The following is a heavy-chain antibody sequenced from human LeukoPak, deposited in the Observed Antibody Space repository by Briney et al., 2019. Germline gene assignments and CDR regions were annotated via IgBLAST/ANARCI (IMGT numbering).Heavy chain of an antibody. D-gene: IGHD4-23*01. CDR2: ISSSGSTI. J-gene: IGHJ4*02. CDR3: ARDPDYGGSPEPFFDY. V-gene: IGHV3-11*04. CDR1: GFTFSDYY. Sequence: GGSLRLSCAASGFTFSDYYMSWIRQAPGKGLEWVSYISSSGSTIYYADSVKGRFTISRDNAKNSLYLQMNSLRAEDTAVYYCARDPDYGGSPEPFFDYWGQGTLVTVSS.